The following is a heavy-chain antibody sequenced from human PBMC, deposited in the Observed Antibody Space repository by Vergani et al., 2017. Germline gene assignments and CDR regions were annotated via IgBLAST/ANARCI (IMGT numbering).Heavy chain of an antibody. CDR3: ARVLRARGDYYFDY. Sequence: QVQLQESGPGLVKPSETLSLTCTVSGGSISSYYWSWIRQPPGKGLEWIWYIYYSGRTNYNPSLKSRVTISVDTSKNQFSLKLSSVTAAETAVYYCARVLRARGDYYFDYWGQGTLVTVSS. CDR1: GGSISSYY. CDR2: IYYSGRT. J-gene: IGHJ4*02. D-gene: IGHD2-21*02. V-gene: IGHV4-59*01.